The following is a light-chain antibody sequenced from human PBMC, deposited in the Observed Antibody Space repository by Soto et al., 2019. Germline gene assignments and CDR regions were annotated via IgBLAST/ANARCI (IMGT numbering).Light chain of an antibody. CDR2: RDS. Sequence: SYELTQPLSVSVALGQTARITCGGNNIGSKNVHWYQQKPGQAPVLVIYRDSNRPSGIPERFSGSNSGNTATLTISRAQAGDEADYYCQVWDSSFYVFGTGTKHTVL. J-gene: IGLJ1*01. V-gene: IGLV3-9*01. CDR3: QVWDSSFYV. CDR1: NIGSKN.